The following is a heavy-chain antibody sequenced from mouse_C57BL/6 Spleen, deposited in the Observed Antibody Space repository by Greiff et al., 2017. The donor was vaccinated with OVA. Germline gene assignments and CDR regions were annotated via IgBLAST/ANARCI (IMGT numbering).Heavy chain of an antibody. Sequence: EVQLQQSGPELVKPGASVKMSCKASGYTFTDYNMHWVKQSHGKSLEWIGYINPNNGGTSYNQKFKGKATLTVNKSSSTAYMELRSLTSEDSAVYYCARPYYGSSSWYFDVWGTGTTVTVAS. D-gene: IGHD1-1*01. CDR2: INPNNGGT. J-gene: IGHJ1*03. V-gene: IGHV1-22*01. CDR3: ARPYYGSSSWYFDV. CDR1: GYTFTDYN.